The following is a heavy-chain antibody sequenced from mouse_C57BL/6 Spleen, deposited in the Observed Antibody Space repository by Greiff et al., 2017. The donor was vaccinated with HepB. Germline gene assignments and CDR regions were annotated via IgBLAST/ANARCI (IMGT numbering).Heavy chain of an antibody. CDR2: INPSTGGT. J-gene: IGHJ3*01. CDR1: GYSFTGYY. Sequence: VQLKESGPELVKPGASVKISCKASGYSFTGYYMNWVKQSPEKSLEWIGEINPSTGGTTYNQKFKAKATLTVDKSSSTAYMQLQSLTSEDSAVYYCARGAQASFAYWGQGTLVTVSA. D-gene: IGHD3-2*02. CDR3: ARGAQASFAY. V-gene: IGHV1-42*01.